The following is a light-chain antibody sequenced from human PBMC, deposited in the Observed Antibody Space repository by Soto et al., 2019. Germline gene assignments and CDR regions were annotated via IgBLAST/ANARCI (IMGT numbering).Light chain of an antibody. V-gene: IGKV1-13*02. CDR3: LLFNTHPQA. Sequence: AIQLTQSPSSLSASIGDRVTITCRARQGIGRALALYQQAPGKPHKLLILYASTLENGVPSRFNGGGSGTDFTLTISSLQPEDFATDYWLLFNTHPQAFGGGTKVEIK. J-gene: IGKJ4*02. CDR2: YAS. CDR1: QGIGRA.